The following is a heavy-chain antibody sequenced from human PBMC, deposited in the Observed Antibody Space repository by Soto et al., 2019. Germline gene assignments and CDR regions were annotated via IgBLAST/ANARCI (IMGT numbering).Heavy chain of an antibody. D-gene: IGHD2-2*01. CDR3: GTWRGSSWFDY. V-gene: IGHV5-51*01. CDR1: GFTFSSYS. CDR2: IFSSDSSA. Sequence: GESLRISCKASGFTFSSYSLGWVRHMPGKGLQWMGNIFSSDSSAKYSPSFVGQVTISVDRSINTAYLQWSSLKASDTAIYYCGTWRGSSWFDYWGPGTLVTVSS. J-gene: IGHJ4*02.